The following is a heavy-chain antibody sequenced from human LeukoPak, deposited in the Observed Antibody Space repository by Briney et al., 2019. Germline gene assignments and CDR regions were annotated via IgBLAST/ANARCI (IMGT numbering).Heavy chain of an antibody. CDR3: ARGGGITMVQGEARDFDY. Sequence: ASVKVSCKASGYTFTSYDINWVRQATGQGLEWMGWMNPNSGNTGYAQKFQGRVTMTRYTSISTAYMELSSLRSEDTAVYYCARGGGITMVQGEARDFDYWGQGTLVTVSS. V-gene: IGHV1-8*01. CDR2: MNPNSGNT. J-gene: IGHJ4*02. CDR1: GYTFTSYD. D-gene: IGHD3-10*01.